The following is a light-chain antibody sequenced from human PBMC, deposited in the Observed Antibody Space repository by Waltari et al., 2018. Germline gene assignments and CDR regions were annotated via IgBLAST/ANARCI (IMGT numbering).Light chain of an antibody. CDR2: LAY. CDR1: QSLLQTDGRHF. V-gene: IGKV2-28*01. J-gene: IGKJ2*01. CDR3: MQARQMPNT. Sequence: DIVMTQSPVSLSVTPGEPASISCRSSQSLLQTDGRHFLDWYLQRPGQSPQLLIYLAYYRASGVRDRFSGSGAGTDVALKSSRVEAEDVGVYYCMQARQMPNTFGQGTKLEIK.